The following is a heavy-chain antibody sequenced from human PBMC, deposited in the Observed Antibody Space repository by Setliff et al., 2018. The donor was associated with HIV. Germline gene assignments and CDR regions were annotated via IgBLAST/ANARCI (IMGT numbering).Heavy chain of an antibody. J-gene: IGHJ5*02. Sequence: PSETLSLTCTVSGGSISSYYWSWIRQPPGKGLEWIGYIYYSGSTNYNPSLKSRVTISVDTSKNQFSLKLSSVTAADTAVYYCARVGLLWFGEPDWFDPWGQGTLVTVSS. D-gene: IGHD3-10*01. V-gene: IGHV4-59*01. CDR2: IYYSGST. CDR1: GGSISSYY. CDR3: ARVGLLWFGEPDWFDP.